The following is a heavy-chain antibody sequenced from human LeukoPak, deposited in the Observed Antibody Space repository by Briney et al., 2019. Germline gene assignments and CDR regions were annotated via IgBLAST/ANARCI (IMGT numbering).Heavy chain of an antibody. CDR3: ARGFVASKRLVGAAGYGMDV. Sequence: SETLSLTCTVSGGSISSYHWSWVRQPPGKGREWNGYIFYSGSTNYNPSLKSRVTISVDTSKNQFSLKLSSVTAADTAVYYCARGFVASKRLVGAAGYGMDVWGQGTTVTVSS. V-gene: IGHV4-59*01. CDR2: IFYSGST. D-gene: IGHD1-26*01. CDR1: GGSISSYH. J-gene: IGHJ6*02.